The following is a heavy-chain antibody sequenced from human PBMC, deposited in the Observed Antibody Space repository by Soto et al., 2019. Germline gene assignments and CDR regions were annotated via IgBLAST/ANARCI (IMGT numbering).Heavy chain of an antibody. CDR2: IYYSGST. V-gene: IGHV4-59*01. Sequence: SETLSLTCTVSGGSISSYYWSWIRQPPGKGLEWIGYIYYSGSTNYNPSLTSRVTISVDTSKNQFSLKLSSVTAADTAVYYCARVGRCWGSTSFYHPNWFDPWGQGTLVTVS. CDR3: ARVGRCWGSTSFYHPNWFDP. J-gene: IGHJ5*02. CDR1: GGSISSYY. D-gene: IGHD2-2*01.